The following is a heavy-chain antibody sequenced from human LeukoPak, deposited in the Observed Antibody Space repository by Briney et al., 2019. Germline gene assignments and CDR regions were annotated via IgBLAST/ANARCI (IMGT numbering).Heavy chain of an antibody. CDR3: ARDGEAYTGGPQYFDS. CDR1: GHTFVTHG. D-gene: IGHD5-24*01. J-gene: IGHJ4*02. Sequence: GASVKVSCQTPGHTFVTHGVSWIRQAPGQGLEWVGWIRAYNGYTKYAEKLQGRVTVTMDTSAATAYMELGSLRPDDTAVYYCARDGEAYTGGPQYFDSWGQGILVIVSS. V-gene: IGHV1-18*04. CDR2: IRAYNGYT.